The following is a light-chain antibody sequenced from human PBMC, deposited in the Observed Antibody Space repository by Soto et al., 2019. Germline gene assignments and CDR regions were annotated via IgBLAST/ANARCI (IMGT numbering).Light chain of an antibody. CDR1: QGISSY. Sequence: IQFTPSPSSMSASVGDSVTTPCLASQGISSYLAWYQQKPGKAPKLLIYAASSLQSGVPSRFSGSGSGTDFTLTISSLQPEDFATYYCQQNYSTPRTFGQGTKVDIK. CDR3: QQNYSTPRT. CDR2: AAS. V-gene: IGKV1-39*01. J-gene: IGKJ1*01.